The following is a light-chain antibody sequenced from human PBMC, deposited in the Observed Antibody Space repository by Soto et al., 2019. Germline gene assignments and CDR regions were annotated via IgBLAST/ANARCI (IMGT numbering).Light chain of an antibody. J-gene: IGKJ1*01. V-gene: IGKV3-15*01. Sequence: EIVITQSASTLSASPGERATLSCRASQSVSSNLAWYQQKPGQAPRLLIYGASTRATGIPARFSGSGSGTEFTLTISSLQSEDFAVYYCQQYNNWPPWTFGQGTKVDIK. CDR3: QQYNNWPPWT. CDR1: QSVSSN. CDR2: GAS.